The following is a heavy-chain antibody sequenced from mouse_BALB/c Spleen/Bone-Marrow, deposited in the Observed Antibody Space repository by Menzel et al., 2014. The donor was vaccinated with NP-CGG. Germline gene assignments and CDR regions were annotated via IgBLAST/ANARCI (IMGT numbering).Heavy chain of an antibody. CDR3: TRGGNWEDFDY. D-gene: IGHD4-1*01. CDR1: GFTFSSFG. CDR2: ISSGSSTI. Sequence: EVQRVESGGGLVQPGGSRKLSCAASGFTFSSFGMHWVRQAPERGLEWVAYISSGSSTIYYADTVKGRFTISRDNPKNTLFLQMTRLRSEDTAMYYCTRGGNWEDFDYWGQGTTLTVSS. J-gene: IGHJ2*01. V-gene: IGHV5-17*02.